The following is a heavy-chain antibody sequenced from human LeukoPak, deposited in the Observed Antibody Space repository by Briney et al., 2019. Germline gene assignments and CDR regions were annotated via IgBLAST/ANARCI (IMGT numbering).Heavy chain of an antibody. CDR1: GFTFSSYS. J-gene: IGHJ4*02. D-gene: IGHD1-26*01. Sequence: PGGSLRLSCAASGFTFSSYSMNWVRQAPGKGLEWVSSISSSSSYIYYADSVKGRFTISRDNAKNSLYLQMKSLRAEYTAVYYCARSGSYLWTDYWGQGTLVTVSS. CDR2: ISSSSSYI. V-gene: IGHV3-21*01. CDR3: ARSGSYLWTDY.